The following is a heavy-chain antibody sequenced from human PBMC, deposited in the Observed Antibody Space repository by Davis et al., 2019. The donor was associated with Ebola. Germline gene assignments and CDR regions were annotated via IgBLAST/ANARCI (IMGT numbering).Heavy chain of an antibody. CDR1: GGSISSSSYY. V-gene: IGHV4-39*01. D-gene: IGHD1-14*01. Sequence: SETLSLTCTVSGGSISSSSYYWGWIRQPPGKGLEWIGSIYYSGSTYYNPSLKSRVTISVDTSKNQFSLKLSSVTAADTAVYYCARVYALAWIDYWGQGTLVTVSS. CDR2: IYYSGST. J-gene: IGHJ4*02. CDR3: ARVYALAWIDY.